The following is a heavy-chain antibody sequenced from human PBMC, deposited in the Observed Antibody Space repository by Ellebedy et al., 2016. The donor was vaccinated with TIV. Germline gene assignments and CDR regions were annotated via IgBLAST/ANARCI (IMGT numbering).Heavy chain of an antibody. D-gene: IGHD6-19*01. CDR2: IKQDGSEK. CDR1: GFTFSNYW. CDR3: ARDQWLGRAYYFDY. Sequence: GGSLKISCAASGFTFSNYWMSWVRQAPGKGLEWVANIKQDGSEKYYVDSVEGRFAISRDNAKNSMYLQMNSLRDEDTAVYYCARDQWLGRAYYFDYWGQGTLLTVSS. V-gene: IGHV3-7*01. J-gene: IGHJ4*02.